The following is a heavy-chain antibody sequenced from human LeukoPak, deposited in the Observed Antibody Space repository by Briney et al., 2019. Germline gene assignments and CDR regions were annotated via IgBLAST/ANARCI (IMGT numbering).Heavy chain of an antibody. CDR3: ARSSDIVVVVAANANWFDP. V-gene: IGHV1-2*02. CDR1: GYTFTGYY. CDR2: INPNSGGT. Sequence: GASVKVSCKASGYTFTGYYMHWVRQAPGQGLEWMGWINPNSGGTNYAQKFQGRVTMTRDMSTSTVYMELSSLRSEDTAVYYCARSSDIVVVVAANANWFDPWGQGTLVTVSS. D-gene: IGHD2-15*01. J-gene: IGHJ5*02.